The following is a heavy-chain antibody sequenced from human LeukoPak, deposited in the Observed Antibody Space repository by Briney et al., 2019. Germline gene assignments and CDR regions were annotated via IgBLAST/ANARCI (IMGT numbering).Heavy chain of an antibody. Sequence: SETLSLTCAVYGGSFSGYYWSWIRQPPGKGLEWIGEINHSGSTNYNPSLKSRVTISVDTSKNQFSLKLSSVTAADTAVYYCARDYYHFDYWGQGTLVTVSS. CDR2: INHSGST. CDR3: ARDYYHFDY. J-gene: IGHJ4*02. V-gene: IGHV4-34*01. D-gene: IGHD1-26*01. CDR1: GGSFSGYY.